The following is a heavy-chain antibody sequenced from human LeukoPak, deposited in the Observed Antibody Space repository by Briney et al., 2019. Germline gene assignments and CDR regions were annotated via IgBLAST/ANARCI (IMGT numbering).Heavy chain of an antibody. CDR3: ARVDLTYYYDSSGYDFDY. Sequence: ASVKVSCKASGYTFTSYGISWVRQAPGQGLEWMGWISAYNGNTNYAQKLQGRVTMTTDTSTSTAYMELRSLRSDDTAVYYCARVDLTYYYDSSGYDFDYWGQGTPVTVSS. CDR1: GYTFTSYG. V-gene: IGHV1-18*01. J-gene: IGHJ4*02. D-gene: IGHD3-22*01. CDR2: ISAYNGNT.